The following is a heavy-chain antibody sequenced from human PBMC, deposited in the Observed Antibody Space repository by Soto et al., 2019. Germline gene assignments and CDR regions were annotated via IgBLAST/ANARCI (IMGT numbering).Heavy chain of an antibody. V-gene: IGHV1-2*02. CDR2: INPNSGGT. D-gene: IGHD5-18*01. CDR3: ARDGKGSGGYKGIDI. CDR1: GYTFTGYY. J-gene: IGHJ3*02. Sequence: ASVKVSCKASGYTFTGYYMHWVRQAPGQGLEWMGWINPNSGGTNYAQKFQGRVTMTRDTSISTAYMELSRLRSDDTAVYYCARDGKGSGGYKGIDIWGQGTMVTVSS.